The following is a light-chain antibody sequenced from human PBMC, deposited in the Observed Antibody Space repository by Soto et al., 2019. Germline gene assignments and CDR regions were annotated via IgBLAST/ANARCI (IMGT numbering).Light chain of an antibody. CDR2: DTS. V-gene: IGLV7-46*01. Sequence: QAVVTQEPSLTVSPGGTVTLTCGSSTGAVTSGHYPYWFQQKPGQAPRTLIYDTSNKHSWTPARFSGSLLGGKAALTLSGVQPEDEAEYYCLVSYSGARPVFGGGTKLTVL. J-gene: IGLJ3*02. CDR3: LVSYSGARPV. CDR1: TGAVTSGHY.